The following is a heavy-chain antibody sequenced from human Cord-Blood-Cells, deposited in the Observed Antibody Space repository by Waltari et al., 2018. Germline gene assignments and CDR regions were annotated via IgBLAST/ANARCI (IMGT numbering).Heavy chain of an antibody. CDR3: ARGGSGYYDFWSGYGPLFDY. J-gene: IGHJ4*02. V-gene: IGHV4-30-2*01. CDR1: GGSISSGGYS. D-gene: IGHD3-3*01. CDR2: IYHSGST. Sequence: QLQLQESGSGLVKPSQTLSLTCAVSGGSISSGGYSWRWIRQPPGKRLEWIGYIYHSGSTYYNPSLKSRVTISVDRSKNQFSLKLSSVTAADTAVYYCARGGSGYYDFWSGYGPLFDYWGQGTLVTVSS.